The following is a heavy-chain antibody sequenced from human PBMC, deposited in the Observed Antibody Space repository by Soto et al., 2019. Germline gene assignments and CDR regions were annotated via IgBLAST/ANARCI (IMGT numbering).Heavy chain of an antibody. CDR3: ARDFGNSCYDYWRYYYYGMDV. CDR2: IWYDGSNK. J-gene: IGHJ6*02. CDR1: GFTFSSYG. V-gene: IGHV3-33*01. D-gene: IGHD5-12*01. Sequence: QVQLVESGGGVVQPGRSLRLSCAASGFTFSSYGMHWVRQAPGKGLEWVAVIWYDGSNKYYADSVKGRFTISRDNSKNTLYLKMNGLRAEDTAVYYCARDFGNSCYDYWRYYYYGMDVWGQGTTVTVSS.